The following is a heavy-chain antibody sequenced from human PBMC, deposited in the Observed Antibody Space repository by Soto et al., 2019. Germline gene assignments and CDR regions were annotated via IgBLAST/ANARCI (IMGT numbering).Heavy chain of an antibody. D-gene: IGHD3-3*01. Sequence: KPSETLSLTCTVSGGSISSGGYYWSWIRQHPGKGLEWIGYIYYSGSTYYNPSLKSRVTISVDTSKNQFSLKLSSVTAADTAIYYCATRITVFGLLIPPFNPWGQGTQVTVSS. CDR2: IYYSGST. CDR3: ATRITVFGLLIPPFNP. CDR1: GGSISSGGYY. V-gene: IGHV4-31*03. J-gene: IGHJ5*02.